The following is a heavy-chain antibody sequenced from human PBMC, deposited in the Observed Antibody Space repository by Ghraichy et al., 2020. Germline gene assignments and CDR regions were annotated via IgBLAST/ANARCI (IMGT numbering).Heavy chain of an antibody. Sequence: SETLSLTCTVSGGSISSYYWSWIRQPAGKGLEWIGHIYTSGSTNYSPSLKSRVTMSVDTSKNQFSLKLSSVTAADTAIDYCARGLTPKSCSTTSCSTGWFDPWGQGTLVTVSS. CDR2: IYTSGST. CDR3: ARGLTPKSCSTTSCSTGWFDP. J-gene: IGHJ5*02. V-gene: IGHV4-4*07. CDR1: GGSISSYY. D-gene: IGHD2-2*01.